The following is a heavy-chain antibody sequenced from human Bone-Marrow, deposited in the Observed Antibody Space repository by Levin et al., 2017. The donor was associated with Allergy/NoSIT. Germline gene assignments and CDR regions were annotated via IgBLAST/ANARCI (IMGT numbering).Heavy chain of an antibody. J-gene: IGHJ4*02. CDR3: ARRPIVVVPAAMPSNFDY. D-gene: IGHD2-2*01. Sequence: SETLSLTCAVSGGSISSSNWWSWVRQPPGKGLEWIGEIYHSGSTNYNPSLKSRVTISVDKSKNQFSLKLSSVTAADTAVYYCARRPIVVVPAAMPSNFDYWGQGTLVTVSS. CDR1: GGSISSSNW. CDR2: IYHSGST. V-gene: IGHV4-4*02.